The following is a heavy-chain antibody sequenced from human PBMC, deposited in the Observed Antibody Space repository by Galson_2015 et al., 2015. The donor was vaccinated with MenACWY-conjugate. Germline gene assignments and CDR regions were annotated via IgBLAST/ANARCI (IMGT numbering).Heavy chain of an antibody. J-gene: IGHJ4*02. CDR3: ARDPALGGGYGDY. V-gene: IGHV4-39*07. CDR2: SGST. D-gene: IGHD3-16*01. Sequence: SGSTYYNPSLKSRVTISVDKSKNQFSLKLSSVTAADTAVYYCARDPALGGGYGDYWGQGTLVTVSS.